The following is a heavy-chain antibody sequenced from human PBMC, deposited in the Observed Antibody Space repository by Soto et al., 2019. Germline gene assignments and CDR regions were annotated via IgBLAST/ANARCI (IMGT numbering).Heavy chain of an antibody. Sequence: ASVKVSCKASGYTFTTYAINWVRQAPGQGLESMGWINPYNDNTFYAQNLQGRITMTTDRPTTTAYMELRSLRSDDTAVYYCARGDMDVWGQGTRVTVSS. V-gene: IGHV1-18*04. J-gene: IGHJ6*02. CDR1: GYTFTTYA. CDR3: ARGDMDV. CDR2: INPYNDNT.